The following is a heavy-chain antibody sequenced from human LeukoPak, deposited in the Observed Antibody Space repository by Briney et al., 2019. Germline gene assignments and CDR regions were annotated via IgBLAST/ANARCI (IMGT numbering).Heavy chain of an antibody. CDR1: GNYW. V-gene: IGHV3-74*01. CDR3: VSFYEAY. D-gene: IGHD2/OR15-2a*01. J-gene: IGHJ4*02. CDR2: INSDGSWT. Sequence: GGSLRLSCAASGNYWMHWVRQAPGKGLVWVSHINSDGSWTSYADSVKGRFTISKDNAKNTVYLQMNNLRAENTAVYYCVSFYEAYWGRGTLVTVSS.